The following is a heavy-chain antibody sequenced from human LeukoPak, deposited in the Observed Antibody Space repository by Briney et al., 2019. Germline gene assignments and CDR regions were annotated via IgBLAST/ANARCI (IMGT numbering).Heavy chain of an antibody. D-gene: IGHD7-27*01. V-gene: IGHV4-59*01. CDR1: GGSISSYY. CDR2: IYYSGST. Sequence: SETLSLTCTVAGGSISSYYWSWIRQPPGKGLEWIGYIYYSGSTNYNPSLKSRVTISVDTSKNQFSLKLRSVTAADTAVYYCARAELGTLFDYWGQGTLVTVSS. J-gene: IGHJ4*02. CDR3: ARAELGTLFDY.